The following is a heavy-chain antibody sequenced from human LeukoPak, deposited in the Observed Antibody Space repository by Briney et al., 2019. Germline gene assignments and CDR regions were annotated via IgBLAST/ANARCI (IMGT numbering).Heavy chain of an antibody. D-gene: IGHD6-19*01. J-gene: IGHJ4*02. V-gene: IGHV1-18*01. CDR1: GYTLTSYG. CDR3: ARDSAIAVAGT. CDR2: ISANNVNT. Sequence: ASVKVSCKASGYTLTSYGITWVRQAPGQGLEWMGWISANNVNTYYSQKLQGRVTMTTDTSTSTAYMELSSLRSEDTAVYYCARDSAIAVAGTWGQGTLVTVSS.